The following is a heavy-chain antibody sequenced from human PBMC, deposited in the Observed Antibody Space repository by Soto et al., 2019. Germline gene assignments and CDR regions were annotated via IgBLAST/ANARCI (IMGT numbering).Heavy chain of an antibody. D-gene: IGHD2-15*01. CDR1: GFSLSTSGVG. Sequence: QITLKESGPTLVKPTQTLTLTCTFSGFSLSTSGVGVGWIRQPPGKALEWLALIYWDDDKRYSPSLKSRLTITQDTSKNQVVLTMINVDPVDTATYYCVHSEEADDYFDYWGQGTLVTVSS. CDR3: VHSEEADDYFDY. CDR2: IYWDDDK. J-gene: IGHJ4*02. V-gene: IGHV2-5*02.